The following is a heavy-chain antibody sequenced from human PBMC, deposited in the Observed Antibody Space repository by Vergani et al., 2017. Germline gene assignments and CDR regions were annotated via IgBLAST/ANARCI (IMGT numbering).Heavy chain of an antibody. V-gene: IGHV2-70*04. CDR2: IDWDDDK. CDR1: GFSLSTSGMR. Sequence: QVTLKESGPALVKPTQTLTLTCTFSGFSLSTSGMRVSWIRQPPGKALEWLARIDWDDDKFYSTSLKTRLTSSKDTSKHQVVLTMTNMDPVDTATYYCARIHWKYGFDYGGEGTLVTLSS. J-gene: IGHJ4*02. CDR3: ARIHWKYGFDY. D-gene: IGHD1-7*01.